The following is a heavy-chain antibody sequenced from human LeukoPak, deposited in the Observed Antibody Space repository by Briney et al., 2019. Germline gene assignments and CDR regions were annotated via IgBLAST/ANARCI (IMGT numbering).Heavy chain of an antibody. CDR2: IYSGGST. CDR1: GFSFSSNY. J-gene: IGHJ6*04. D-gene: IGHD6-19*01. Sequence: GGSLRLSCAASGFSFSSNYLNWVRQAPGKGPEWVSVIYSGGSTYYADSVNGRFTISRNNTKNTVHLQMNSLRAEDTALYYCARGMKYSTGWYNMDVWGKGTTVTISS. CDR3: ARGMKYSTGWYNMDV. V-gene: IGHV3-53*01.